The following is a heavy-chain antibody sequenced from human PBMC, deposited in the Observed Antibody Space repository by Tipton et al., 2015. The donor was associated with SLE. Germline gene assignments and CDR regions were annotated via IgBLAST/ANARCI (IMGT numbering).Heavy chain of an antibody. CDR3: ARIPTLTTGWELLEGWFDP. D-gene: IGHD1-26*01. CDR2: IIPIFGTA. CDR1: GGTFSSYA. V-gene: IGHV1-69*01. Sequence: QVQLVQSGAEVKKPGSSVKVSCKASGGTFSSYAISWVRQAPGQGLEWMGGIIPIFGTANYAQKFQGRVTITADESTSTAYMELSSLRSEDTAVYYCARIPTLTTGWELLEGWFDPWGQGTLVTVSS. J-gene: IGHJ5*02.